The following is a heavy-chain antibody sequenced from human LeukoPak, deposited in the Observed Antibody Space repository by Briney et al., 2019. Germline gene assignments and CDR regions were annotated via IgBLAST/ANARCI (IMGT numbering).Heavy chain of an antibody. D-gene: IGHD1-26*01. CDR3: ARDFVGATKGGFDY. Sequence: GASVKVSCKASGYTFTSYGISWVRQAPGQGLEWMGWISAYNGNTNYAQKLQGRATMTTDTSTSTAYMELRSLRSDDTAVYYCARDFVGATKGGFDYWGQGTLVTVSS. V-gene: IGHV1-18*01. CDR2: ISAYNGNT. CDR1: GYTFTSYG. J-gene: IGHJ4*02.